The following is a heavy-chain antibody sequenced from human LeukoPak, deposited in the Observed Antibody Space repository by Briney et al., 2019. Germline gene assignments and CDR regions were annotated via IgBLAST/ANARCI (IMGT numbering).Heavy chain of an antibody. V-gene: IGHV4-30-2*01. J-gene: IGHJ4*02. Sequence: SETLSLTCTVSGGSISSGDHYWSWIRQPPGKGLEWIGYIYHSGSTYYNPSLKSRVTISVDRSKNQFSLELSSVTAADTAVYYCARGSASRYDYWGQGTLVTVSS. D-gene: IGHD2-2*01. CDR2: IYHSGST. CDR1: GGSISSGDHY. CDR3: ARGSASRYDY.